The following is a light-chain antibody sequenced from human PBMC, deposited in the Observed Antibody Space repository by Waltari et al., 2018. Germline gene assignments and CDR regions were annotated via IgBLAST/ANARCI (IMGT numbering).Light chain of an antibody. CDR2: KTS. CDR3: QQYDSYSLT. Sequence: DVQMTQSPSTLSASVGDRVTITCRASHNVNGWLAWYQQRPGKAPKLLIYKTSSLERAVPSRFSGSGSGTEFTLTIGNLQPDDFATYYCQQYDSYSLTFGQGTKVDVK. V-gene: IGKV1-5*03. J-gene: IGKJ1*01. CDR1: HNVNGW.